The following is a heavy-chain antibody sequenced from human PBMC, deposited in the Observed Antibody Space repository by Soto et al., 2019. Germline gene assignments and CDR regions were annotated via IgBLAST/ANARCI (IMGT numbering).Heavy chain of an antibody. CDR1: GYTFTSYG. V-gene: IGHV1-18*01. CDR3: ARTYCSGGSCYSLAGYGMDV. Sequence: ASVKVSCKASGYTFTSYGISWVRQAPGQGLEWMGWINPNSGGTNYAQKFQGRVTITADESTSTAYMELSSLRSEDTAVYYCARTYCSGGSCYSLAGYGMDVWGQGTTVTVSS. J-gene: IGHJ6*02. CDR2: INPNSGGT. D-gene: IGHD2-15*01.